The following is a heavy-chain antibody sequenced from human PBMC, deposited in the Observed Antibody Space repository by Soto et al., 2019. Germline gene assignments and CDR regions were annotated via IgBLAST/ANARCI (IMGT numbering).Heavy chain of an antibody. V-gene: IGHV1-2*02. CDR1: GYTFTDYF. Sequence: ASVKVSCKASGYTFTDYFMHWVRQAPGQGPEWMGWVNPDSGGTNYAQRFQGRVTMTRDTFISTAYMDLSGLRSDDAAVYYCVREVATYHSAAEVSGMDVWGQVSMVTV. CDR3: VREVATYHSAAEVSGMDV. D-gene: IGHD2-15*01. J-gene: IGHJ6*02. CDR2: VNPDSGGT.